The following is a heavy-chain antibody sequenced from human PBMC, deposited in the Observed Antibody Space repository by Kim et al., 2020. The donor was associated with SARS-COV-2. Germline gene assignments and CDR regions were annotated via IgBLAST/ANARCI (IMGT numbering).Heavy chain of an antibody. J-gene: IGHJ4*02. CDR2: ISAYNGNT. Sequence: ASVKVSCKASGYTFTSYGISWVRQAPGQGLEWMGWISAYNGNTNYAQKLQGRVTMTTDTSTSTAYMELRSLRSDDTAVYYCARTRAFWSGYSHPYYFDYWGQGTLVTVSS. CDR3: ARTRAFWSGYSHPYYFDY. CDR1: GYTFTSYG. V-gene: IGHV1-18*04. D-gene: IGHD3-3*01.